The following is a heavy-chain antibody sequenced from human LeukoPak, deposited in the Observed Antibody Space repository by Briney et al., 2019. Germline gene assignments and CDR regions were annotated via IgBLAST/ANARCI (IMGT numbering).Heavy chain of an antibody. V-gene: IGHV4-30-4*08. Sequence: SQTLSLTCTVSGGSISSDDNFRSWIRQPRGKGLEWIGYIYNTGSAYYNASLKSRVRISAKTSNNKFSLKLSSVTAADTAVYFCARRYYGSYYFDYWGQGTLVTVSS. CDR3: ARRYYGSYYFDY. CDR2: IYNTGSA. CDR1: GGSISSDDNF. D-gene: IGHD3-10*01. J-gene: IGHJ4*02.